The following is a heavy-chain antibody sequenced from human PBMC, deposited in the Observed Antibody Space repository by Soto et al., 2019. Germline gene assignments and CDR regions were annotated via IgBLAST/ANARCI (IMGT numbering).Heavy chain of an antibody. CDR3: ARNLLPQHPAAFDL. D-gene: IGHD2-15*01. J-gene: IGHJ3*01. Sequence: QVQLVESGGGVVQPGRSLRLSCAASGFTFSSYAIHWVRQAPGKGLEWVAVISYDGSNKYYADSAKGRFTMSRDNSKNTVFLQMNSLRAEDTAVYYCARNLLPQHPAAFDLWGQGKMVTVSS. CDR1: GFTFSSYA. V-gene: IGHV3-30-3*01. CDR2: ISYDGSNK.